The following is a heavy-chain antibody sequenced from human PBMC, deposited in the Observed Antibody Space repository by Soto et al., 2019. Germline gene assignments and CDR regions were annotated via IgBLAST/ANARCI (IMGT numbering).Heavy chain of an antibody. Sequence: GGSLRLSCAASGFTFNIYALHWVRQAPGKGLEWVAVISFDGTKKYYSDSVKGRFTISRDNLKNTLYLQMNNLRVEDAALYFCAREDDYGYRYINYGLDVWGQGTTVTVSS. V-gene: IGHV3-30-3*01. D-gene: IGHD4-17*01. J-gene: IGHJ6*02. CDR1: GFTFNIYA. CDR2: ISFDGTKK. CDR3: AREDDYGYRYINYGLDV.